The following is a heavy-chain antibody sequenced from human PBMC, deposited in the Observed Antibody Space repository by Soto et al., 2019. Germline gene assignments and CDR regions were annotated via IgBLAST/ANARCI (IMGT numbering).Heavy chain of an antibody. CDR3: ARQGSWPYYYYGLDV. V-gene: IGHV1-18*01. Sequence: QVQLVQSGPEVKKPGASVKVSCEASGYTFTTSGISWVRQAPGQGLEWMGWISTYNGDTNSAQKFQGRVTMTADTSTGTAYMELMRLKSDDTAVYYCARQGSWPYYYYGLDVWGQGPTVTVSS. J-gene: IGHJ6*02. D-gene: IGHD1-26*01. CDR2: ISTYNGDT. CDR1: GYTFTTSG.